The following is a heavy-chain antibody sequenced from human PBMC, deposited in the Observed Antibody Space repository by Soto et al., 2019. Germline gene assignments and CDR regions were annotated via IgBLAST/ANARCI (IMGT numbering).Heavy chain of an antibody. CDR3: ARDGSGWSRDC. Sequence: GGALRLSCAASGFTFSFSSINWVRQAPGKGLEWVSSISSSSDYIYYADSVKGRFTVSRDNAKNALYLQMNSLRAEDTAVYYCARDGSGWSRDCWGQGTLVTVSS. J-gene: IGHJ4*02. CDR1: GFTFSFSS. V-gene: IGHV3-21*01. CDR2: ISSSSDYI. D-gene: IGHD6-19*01.